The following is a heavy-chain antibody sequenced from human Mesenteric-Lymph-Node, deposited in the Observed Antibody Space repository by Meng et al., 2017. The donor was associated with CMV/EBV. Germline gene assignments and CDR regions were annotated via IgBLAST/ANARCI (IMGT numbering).Heavy chain of an antibody. V-gene: IGHV3-11*01. D-gene: IGHD3-22*01. CDR2: ISGSGSTI. J-gene: IGHJ4*02. CDR1: GFTFSDHY. Sequence: GGSLRLSCAASGFTFSDHYMSWIRQAPGKGLEWISYISGSGSTIYYADSVKGRFTISRDSAKNSLYLQMNSLRAEDTAVYYCARVTSGYSFDYWGQGTLVTVSS. CDR3: ARVTSGYSFDY.